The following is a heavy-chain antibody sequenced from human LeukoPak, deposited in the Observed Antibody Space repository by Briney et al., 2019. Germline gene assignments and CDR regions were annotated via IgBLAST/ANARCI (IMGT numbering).Heavy chain of an antibody. D-gene: IGHD6-19*01. V-gene: IGHV3-23*01. CDR3: ATRVYSSGWSPFDY. J-gene: IGHJ4*02. CDR1: GFTVSSNY. CDR2: ISGSGGST. Sequence: GGSLRLSCAASGFTVSSNYMSWVRQAPGKGLEWVSAISGSGGSTYYVDSVKGRSTISRDNSKNTLYLQMNSLRAEDTAVYYCATRVYSSGWSPFDYWGQGTLVTVSS.